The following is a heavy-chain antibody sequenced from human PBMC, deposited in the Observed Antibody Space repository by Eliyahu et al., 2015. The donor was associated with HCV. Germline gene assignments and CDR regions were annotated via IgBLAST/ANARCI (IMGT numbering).Heavy chain of an antibody. CDR1: GFTFSSXS. Sequence: EVQLVESGGGLVQPGGSLRLSCAAXGFTFSSXSXNWVXQAXGKGXEWVSYISSSSSTIYYADSVXGRFTISRDNAKNSLYLQMNSLRDEDTAVYYCARDALYYYDSSGYYPDAFDIWGQGTMVTVSS. CDR2: ISSSSSTI. V-gene: IGHV3-48*02. D-gene: IGHD3-22*01. CDR3: ARDALYYYDSSGYYPDAFDI. J-gene: IGHJ3*02.